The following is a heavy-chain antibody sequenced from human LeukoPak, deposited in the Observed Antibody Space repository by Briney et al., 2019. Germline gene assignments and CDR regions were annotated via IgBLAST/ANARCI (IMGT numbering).Heavy chain of an antibody. CDR1: GGSFSGYY. V-gene: IGHV4-34*01. J-gene: IGHJ6*03. D-gene: IGHD3-10*01. CDR3: ARGYGSSGYYYYYMDV. Sequence: SETLSLTCAVYGGSFSGYYWSWIRQPPGKGLEWIGKINHSGSTNYNPSLKSRVTISVDTSKNQFSLKLSSVTAADTAVYYCARGYGSSGYYYYYMDVWGKGTTVTVSS. CDR2: INHSGST.